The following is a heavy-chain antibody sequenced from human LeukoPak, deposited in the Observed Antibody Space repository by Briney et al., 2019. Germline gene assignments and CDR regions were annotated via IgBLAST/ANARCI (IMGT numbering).Heavy chain of an antibody. CDR2: ISGSGGST. D-gene: IGHD4-17*01. V-gene: IGHV3-23*01. J-gene: IGHJ4*02. Sequence: QPGGSLRLSCAASAFAFSNYAMSWVRQAPGKGLEWVSGISGSGGSTYYADSVKGRFTISRDNSKNTLYLQINSLRAEDTAVYYCAKGFTVTTYGWGVDYWGQGTLVTVSS. CDR1: AFAFSNYA. CDR3: AKGFTVTTYGWGVDY.